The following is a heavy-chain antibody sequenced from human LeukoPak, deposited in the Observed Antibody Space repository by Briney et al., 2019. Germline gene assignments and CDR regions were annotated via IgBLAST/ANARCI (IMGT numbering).Heavy chain of an antibody. CDR3: AARSSGNPYF. CDR2: ISSSGGST. CDR1: GFTFSSYA. Sequence: PGGSLRLSCAASGFTFSSYAMSWVRQAPGKGLEWVSVISSSGGSTYYADSVKGRFTLSRDNSKNTLYLQMNSLRAEDTAVYYCAARSSGNPYFWGQGTLVTVSS. V-gene: IGHV3-23*01. D-gene: IGHD1-26*01. J-gene: IGHJ4*02.